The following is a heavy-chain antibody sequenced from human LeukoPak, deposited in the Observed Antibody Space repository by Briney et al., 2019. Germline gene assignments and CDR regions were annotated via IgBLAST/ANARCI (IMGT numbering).Heavy chain of an antibody. V-gene: IGHV4-39*01. D-gene: IGHD6-25*01. CDR2: IYYSGST. Sequence: SETLSLTCTVSGGSITSSNYYWGWIRQSPGKGLEWIGSIYYSGSTYYNPSLKSRVTISVDTSKNQFSLKLSSVTAADTAVYYCAREGTSVAAGTAAFDIWGQGTMVTVSS. J-gene: IGHJ3*02. CDR3: AREGTSVAAGTAAFDI. CDR1: GGSITSSNYY.